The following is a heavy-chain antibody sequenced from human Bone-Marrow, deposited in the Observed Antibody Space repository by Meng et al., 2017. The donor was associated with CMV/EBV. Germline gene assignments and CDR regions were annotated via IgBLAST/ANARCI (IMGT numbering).Heavy chain of an antibody. CDR3: ARGAYYYYDSSGYSYYYYYGMDV. V-gene: IGHV4-59*01. D-gene: IGHD3-22*01. CDR2: IYYSGST. Sequence: SETLSLTCTVSGGSISSYYWSWIRQPPGKGLEWIGYIYYSGSTNYNPSLKSRVTISVDTSKNQFPLKLSSVTAADTAVYYCARGAYYYYDSSGYSYYYYYGMDVWGQGTTVTVSS. CDR1: GGSISSYY. J-gene: IGHJ6*02.